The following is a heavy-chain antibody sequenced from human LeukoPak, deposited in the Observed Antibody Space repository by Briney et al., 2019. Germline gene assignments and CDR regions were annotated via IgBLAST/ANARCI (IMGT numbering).Heavy chain of an antibody. V-gene: IGHV4-39*07. J-gene: IGHJ5*02. CDR1: GGSISSSSYY. CDR3: ARAGWELLSASFDP. D-gene: IGHD1-26*01. Sequence: PSETLSLTCTVSGGSISSSSYYWAWIRQPPGKGLEWVGTIYYGGSIYGDPSLKGRITISLDTSKNQFSLKLNSVTAADTAVYYCARAGWELLSASFDPWGQGTLVIVSS. CDR2: IYYGGSI.